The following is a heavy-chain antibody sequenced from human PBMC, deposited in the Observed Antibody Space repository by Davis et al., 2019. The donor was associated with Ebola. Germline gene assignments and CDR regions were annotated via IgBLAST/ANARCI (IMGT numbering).Heavy chain of an antibody. D-gene: IGHD3-22*01. J-gene: IGHJ3*02. V-gene: IGHV1-69*13. CDR2: ITPILKTV. Sequence: SVKVSCKVSGGTFSSNAISWVRPAPGQGLEWMGGITPILKTVNYAQKFQGRVPITADESTSTAYLELSSLRSEDTAVYYCARDRAYYYATSGYWAAFDIWGQGTMVTVS. CDR3: ARDRAYYYATSGYWAAFDI. CDR1: GGTFSSNA.